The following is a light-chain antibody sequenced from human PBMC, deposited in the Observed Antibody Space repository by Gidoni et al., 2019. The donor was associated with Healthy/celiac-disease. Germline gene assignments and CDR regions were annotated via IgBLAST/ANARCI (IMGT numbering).Light chain of an antibody. CDR2: KAS. Sequence: DIPMTQSPSTLSASVGDRVTITCRASQSISSWLAWYQQKPGKAPKPLIYKASSVESGVPSRFSGSGSGTEFTITISSMQTDDFATYYCQQYNSYPTFGPGTKVDIK. J-gene: IGKJ3*01. CDR3: QQYNSYPT. CDR1: QSISSW. V-gene: IGKV1-5*03.